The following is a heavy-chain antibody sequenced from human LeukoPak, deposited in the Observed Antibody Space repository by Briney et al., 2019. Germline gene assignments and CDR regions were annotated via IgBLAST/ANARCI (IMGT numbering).Heavy chain of an antibody. CDR1: GGSISSSSYY. D-gene: IGHD3-3*01. CDR2: IYYSGST. V-gene: IGHV4-39*07. CDR3: ARAEWLIFVLPNWYFDL. J-gene: IGHJ2*01. Sequence: SETLSLTCTVSGGSISSSSYYWGWIRQPPGKGLEWIGSIYYSGSTYYNPSLKSRVTISVDTSKNQFSLKLSSVTAADTAVYYCARAEWLIFVLPNWYFDLWGRGTLVTVSS.